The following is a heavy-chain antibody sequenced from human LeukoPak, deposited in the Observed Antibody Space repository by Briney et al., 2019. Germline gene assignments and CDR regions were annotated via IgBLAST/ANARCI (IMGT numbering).Heavy chain of an antibody. CDR2: IYYSGST. Sequence: PSETLSLTCAVSGGSISSSNWWSWVRQPPGKGLEWIGSIYYSGSTYYNPSLKSRVTISVDTSKNQFSLKLSSVTAADTAVYYCARHPIVVVTALSNWFDPWGQGTLVTVSS. D-gene: IGHD2-21*02. J-gene: IGHJ5*02. CDR3: ARHPIVVVTALSNWFDP. V-gene: IGHV4-39*01. CDR1: GGSISSSNW.